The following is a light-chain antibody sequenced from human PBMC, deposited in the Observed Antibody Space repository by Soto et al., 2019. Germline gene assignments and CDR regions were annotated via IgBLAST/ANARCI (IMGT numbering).Light chain of an antibody. CDR3: QQYGRSGT. J-gene: IGKJ1*01. CDR1: QSVSSY. V-gene: IGKV3-20*01. Sequence: IVMTQSPATLSVSPGERARLPSSASQSVSSYLAWYQQKPGQAPRLIIYDASNGATGIPGRFSGSGSGTDFPLIISRLEPEDAAVYCCQQYGRSGTFGQGTKVDI. CDR2: DAS.